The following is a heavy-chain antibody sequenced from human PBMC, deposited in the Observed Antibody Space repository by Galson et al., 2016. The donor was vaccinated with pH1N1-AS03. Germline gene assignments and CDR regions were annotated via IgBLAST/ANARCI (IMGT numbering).Heavy chain of an antibody. J-gene: IGHJ3*01. CDR2: ISADGINT. V-gene: IGHV3-23*01. CDR1: GFTFNTYA. D-gene: IGHD1-1*01. CDR3: AKTTGGVSKSGAFDV. Sequence: CAASGFTFNTYAMNWVRQAPGKGLEWVSSISADGINTYYADSLKGRFTISRDNSRNTVSLQMNSLRVEDTAVYYCAKTTGGVSKSGAFDVWGQGTMVTVSS.